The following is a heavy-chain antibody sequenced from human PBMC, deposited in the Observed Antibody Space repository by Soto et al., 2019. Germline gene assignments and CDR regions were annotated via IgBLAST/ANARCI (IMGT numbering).Heavy chain of an antibody. CDR1: GFTVSSDY. D-gene: IGHD4-17*01. J-gene: IGHJ5*02. Sequence: RLSCAASGFTVSSDYMSWVRQAPGKGLEWVSVIYTGGSTYYADSVKGRFTFSRDNSKNTLYLQMNSLRAEDTAVYYCARAYGGNPALFDPWGQGTLVTVSS. CDR3: ARAYGGNPALFDP. V-gene: IGHV3-53*01. CDR2: IYTGGST.